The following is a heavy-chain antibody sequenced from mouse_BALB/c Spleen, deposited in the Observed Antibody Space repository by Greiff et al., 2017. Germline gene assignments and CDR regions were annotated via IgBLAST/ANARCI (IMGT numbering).Heavy chain of an antibody. CDR1: GYTFTNYW. CDR2: IYPGGGYT. CDR3: ARIGDDYDRGGDAMDY. V-gene: IGHV1-63*02. J-gene: IGHJ4*01. D-gene: IGHD2-4*01. Sequence: QVQLQQSGAELVRPGTSVKISCKASGYTFTNYWLGWVKQRPGHGLEWIGDIYPGGGYTNYNEKFKGKATLTADTSSSTAYMQLSSLTSEDSAVYFCARIGDDYDRGGDAMDYWGQGTSVTVSS.